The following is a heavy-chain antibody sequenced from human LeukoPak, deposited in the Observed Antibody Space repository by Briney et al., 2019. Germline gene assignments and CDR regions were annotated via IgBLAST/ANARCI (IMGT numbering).Heavy chain of an antibody. Sequence: ASVKVFCKTSGYTFTDYNLHWVRQAPGQRLEWMGIIKPSGGDTSYAQTLQGRVFMTRDTSTSTVYMELSSLKSADTAVYYCARVRDGYNDAYDIWGHGTMVTVSS. CDR1: GYTFTDYN. J-gene: IGHJ3*02. CDR3: ARVRDGYNDAYDI. CDR2: IKPSGGDT. V-gene: IGHV1-46*04. D-gene: IGHD5-24*01.